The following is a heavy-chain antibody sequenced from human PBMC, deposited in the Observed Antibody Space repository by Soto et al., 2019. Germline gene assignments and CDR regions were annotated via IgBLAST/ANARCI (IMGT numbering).Heavy chain of an antibody. CDR2: FDPEDGET. CDR1: AYTLSDLS. Sequence: ASVEVSCKVSAYTLSDLSMHWVRQAPTTGLEWMGGFDPEDGETIYAQKFQGRVTMTEDTSTDTAYMELSSLRSEDTAVYYCATVLIGVALDDWGQGTLVTVSS. D-gene: IGHD3-3*01. J-gene: IGHJ4*02. CDR3: ATVLIGVALDD. V-gene: IGHV1-24*01.